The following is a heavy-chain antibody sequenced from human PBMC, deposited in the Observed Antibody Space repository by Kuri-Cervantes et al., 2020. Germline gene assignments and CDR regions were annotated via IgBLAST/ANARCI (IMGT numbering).Heavy chain of an antibody. D-gene: IGHD3-3*01. J-gene: IGHJ6*03. CDR2: ISVYNGDT. CDR1: GGTFSNYA. Sequence: ASVKVSCKASGGTFSNYAITWVRQAPGQGLEWMGWISVYNGDTNYAKQFQGRVTMTTDTSTGKAYMQLRSLRSDDTAVYYCARVTFVGVVILGGVGYMDVWGKGTTVTVSS. CDR3: ARVTFVGVVILGGVGYMDV. V-gene: IGHV1-18*01.